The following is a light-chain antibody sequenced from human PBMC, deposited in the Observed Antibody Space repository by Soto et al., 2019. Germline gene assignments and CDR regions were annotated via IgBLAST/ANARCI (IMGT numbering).Light chain of an antibody. CDR3: QQYNKWRT. J-gene: IGKJ1*01. CDR1: QSVRSN. Sequence: EILLTQPPGPLSVSPGEIATLSCRASQSVRSNLAWYKQKPGQAPRLLIYGASTRATGIPARISGSGSGTEFTLTITSMKSEDFAVYYCQQYNKWRTFGQGTKVDIK. V-gene: IGKV3-15*01. CDR2: GAS.